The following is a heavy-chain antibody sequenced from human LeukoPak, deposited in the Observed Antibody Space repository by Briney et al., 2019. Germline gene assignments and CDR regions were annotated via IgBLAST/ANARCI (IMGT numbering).Heavy chain of an antibody. V-gene: IGHV3-23*01. J-gene: IGHJ4*02. CDR3: AKDETLWAGAYYFEH. D-gene: IGHD3/OR15-3a*01. Sequence: GGSLRLSCAASGFIFNKYAMSWVRQAPGKGLEWVSAISSSATRTYYADSVKGRFTISRYNSKNTLYLQMSSLRADDTAVYYCAKDETLWAGAYYFEHWGQGTLVTVSS. CDR2: ISSSATRT. CDR1: GFIFNKYA.